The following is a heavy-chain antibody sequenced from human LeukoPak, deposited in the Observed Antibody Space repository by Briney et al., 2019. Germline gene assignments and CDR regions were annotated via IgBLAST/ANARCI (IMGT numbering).Heavy chain of an antibody. Sequence: GGALRLSCAASGFTFSTYAMQWVRQAPGKGLEWVAVISDDGSDKFHADSVKARFTISRDNSESTVYLQMSSLRAEDTAVYYCARDRFSEITYVEHWGQGILVTVSS. V-gene: IGHV3-30-3*01. CDR2: ISDDGSDK. CDR3: ARDRFSEITYVEH. CDR1: GFTFSTYA. J-gene: IGHJ4*02. D-gene: IGHD1-20*01.